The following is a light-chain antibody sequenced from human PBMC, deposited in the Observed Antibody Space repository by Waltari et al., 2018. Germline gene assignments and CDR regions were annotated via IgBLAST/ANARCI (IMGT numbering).Light chain of an antibody. CDR3: RQDYSYPWT. Sequence: AIQMTQSPSSLSASVGDRVTITCRASQGIRNDLGWYQQRPGKATMLLIYAACSLQTGVPSRFSGSGSGTGFTLTISSLQPEDCGTYYCRQDYSYPWTFGQGTKVEVK. V-gene: IGKV1-6*01. CDR2: AAC. J-gene: IGKJ1*01. CDR1: QGIRND.